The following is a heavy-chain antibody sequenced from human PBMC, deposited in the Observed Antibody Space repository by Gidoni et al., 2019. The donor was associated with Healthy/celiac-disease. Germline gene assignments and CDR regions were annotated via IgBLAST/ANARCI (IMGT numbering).Heavy chain of an antibody. D-gene: IGHD4-17*01. CDR3: ARSLHDYGDYVRD. V-gene: IGHV4-31*03. Sequence: QVQLQESGPGLVKPSQTLSLTCTVSGGSISRGGYYWSWIRQHPGKGLEWIGYIYYSGSTYYNPSLKSRVTISVDTSKNQFSLKLSSVTAADTAVYYCARSLHDYGDYVRDWGQGTLVTVSS. CDR2: IYYSGST. J-gene: IGHJ1*01. CDR1: GGSISRGGYY.